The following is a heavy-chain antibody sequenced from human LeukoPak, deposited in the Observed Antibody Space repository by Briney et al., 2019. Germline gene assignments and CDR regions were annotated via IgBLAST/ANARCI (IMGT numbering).Heavy chain of an antibody. V-gene: IGHV3-23*01. Sequence: GGSLRLSCAASGFTFSYYGMNWVRQAPGKGLEWVSGISGSGDRTYYEDSVKGRFTISRDNSKNTLYLQMNSLRAEDTAVYYCATEQGGAAAGFDTRDYWGQGTLVTVSS. CDR1: GFTFSYYG. CDR2: ISGSGDRT. D-gene: IGHD6-13*01. CDR3: ATEQGGAAAGFDTRDY. J-gene: IGHJ4*02.